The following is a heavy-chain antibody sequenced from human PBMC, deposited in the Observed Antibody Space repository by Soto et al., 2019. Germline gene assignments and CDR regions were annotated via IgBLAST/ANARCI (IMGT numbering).Heavy chain of an antibody. D-gene: IGHD2-15*01. J-gene: IGHJ2*01. Sequence: QAQLVQSGAEVKKPGASVKVSCQAGGYTFADYGISWVRQAPGQGLEWVGWIGPYNGNTNYAQNLQDRVTMTTDTSTNTAYMELRSLRSDDTALYYWARCYCTVGSCYTCWHFDLWGRGTLLTVSS. V-gene: IGHV1-18*01. CDR3: ARCYCTVGSCYTCWHFDL. CDR1: GYTFADYG. CDR2: IGPYNGNT.